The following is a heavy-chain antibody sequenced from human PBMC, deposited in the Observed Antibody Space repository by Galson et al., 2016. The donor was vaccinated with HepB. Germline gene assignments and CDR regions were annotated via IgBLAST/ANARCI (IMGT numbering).Heavy chain of an antibody. J-gene: IGHJ5*02. D-gene: IGHD3-22*01. Sequence: SVKVSCKASGYPVSNSHLHWVRQAPGQGLEWMGGIIPRFGTPNYAQRFQGRVTITADISTRTAYMELSSLRSEDTALYFCARTYYYDTSGYYPRYNWFDPWGRGTQVTVSS. CDR3: ARTYYYDTSGYYPRYNWFDP. V-gene: IGHV1-69*06. CDR1: GYPVSNSH. CDR2: IIPRFGTP.